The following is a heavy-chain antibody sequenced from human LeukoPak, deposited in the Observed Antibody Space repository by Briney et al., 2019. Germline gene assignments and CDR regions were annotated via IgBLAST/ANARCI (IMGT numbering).Heavy chain of an antibody. CDR2: IYYSGST. D-gene: IGHD3-22*01. Sequence: SETLSLTCTVPGGSISSYYWSWIRQPPGKGLEWIGYIYYSGSTNYNPSLKSRVTISVDTSKNQFSLKLSSVIAADTAVYYCAGASYDSSGVHWGQGTLVTVSS. V-gene: IGHV4-59*01. CDR1: GGSISSYY. CDR3: AGASYDSSGVH. J-gene: IGHJ4*02.